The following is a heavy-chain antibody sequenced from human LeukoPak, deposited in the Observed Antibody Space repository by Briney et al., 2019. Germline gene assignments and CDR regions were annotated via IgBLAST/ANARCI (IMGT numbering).Heavy chain of an antibody. CDR2: ITPSSGTT. J-gene: IGHJ4*02. V-gene: IGHV1-46*01. CDR3: ATTIRGYYSERIGLDY. D-gene: IGHD3-10*01. Sequence: ASVKASCKASVYNLTREYMQWVRQAAGKGLGWMGIITPSSGTTRTRQTSKDSHTMKREKTTSTVYMELSSLKAPDRAVYYCATTIRGYYSERIGLDYWGQGTLVTVSS. CDR1: VYNLTREY.